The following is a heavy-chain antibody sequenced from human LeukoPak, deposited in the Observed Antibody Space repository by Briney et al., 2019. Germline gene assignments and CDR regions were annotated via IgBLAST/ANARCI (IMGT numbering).Heavy chain of an antibody. CDR1: GGSISSGGYY. CDR3: ARGLSTFGYDFWSGYYTVYFDY. J-gene: IGHJ4*02. CDR2: INHSGST. D-gene: IGHD3-3*01. V-gene: IGHV4-39*07. Sequence: SETLSLTCTVSGGSISSGGYYWRWIRQPPGKGLEWIGEINHSGSTNYNPSLKSRVTISVDTSKNQFSLKLSSVTAADTAVYYCARGLSTFGYDFWSGYYTVYFDYWGQGTLVTVSS.